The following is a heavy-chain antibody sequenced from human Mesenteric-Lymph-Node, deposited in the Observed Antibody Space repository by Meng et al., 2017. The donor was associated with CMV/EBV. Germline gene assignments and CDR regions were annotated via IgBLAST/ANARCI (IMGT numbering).Heavy chain of an antibody. J-gene: IGHJ4*02. V-gene: IGHV3-43D*03. CDR2: ISWDGGST. Sequence: GESLKISCAASGFTFDDYAMHWVRQAPGKGPEWVSLISWDGGSTYYADSVKGRFTISRDNSKNSLYLQMNSLRAEDTALYYCAKDGGTYYYDSSGYYFDYWGQGTLVTVSS. CDR1: GFTFDDYA. D-gene: IGHD3-22*01. CDR3: AKDGGTYYYDSSGYYFDY.